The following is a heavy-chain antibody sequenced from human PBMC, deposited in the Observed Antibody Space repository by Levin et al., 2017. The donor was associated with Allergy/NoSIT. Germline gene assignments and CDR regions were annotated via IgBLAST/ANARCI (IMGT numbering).Heavy chain of an antibody. D-gene: IGHD3-22*01. CDR2: IPYDGSNK. CDR1: EFTFSTYG. Sequence: AGGSLRLSCAASEFTFSTYGIHWVRQAPGKGLEWVAVIPYDGSNKYYADSVKGRFTISRDNSKNTLYLQLTSLRAEDTAVYYCAKIYYYHSSGYSGADYWGQGTLVTVSS. V-gene: IGHV3-30*18. CDR3: AKIYYYHSSGYSGADY. J-gene: IGHJ4*02.